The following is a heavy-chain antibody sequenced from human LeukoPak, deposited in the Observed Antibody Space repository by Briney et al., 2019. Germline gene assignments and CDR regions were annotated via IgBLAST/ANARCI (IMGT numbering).Heavy chain of an antibody. CDR2: ISTYNYNT. CDR3: ARQVDTTMALPDY. CDR1: GYTFTSYG. V-gene: IGHV1-18*01. D-gene: IGHD5-18*01. Sequence: ASVKVSCKTSGYTFTSYGVSWVRPAPGQRLEWMGWISTYNYNTNYAQKFRGRVTMTTDTSTSTVYMELRSLRSDDTAIYYCARQVDTTMALPDYWGQGTLVTVSS. J-gene: IGHJ4*02.